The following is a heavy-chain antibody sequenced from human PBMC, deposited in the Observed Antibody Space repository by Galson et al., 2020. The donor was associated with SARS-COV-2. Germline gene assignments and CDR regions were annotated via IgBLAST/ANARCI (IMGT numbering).Heavy chain of an antibody. CDR2: ISAYNGNT. D-gene: IGHD3-3*01. J-gene: IGHJ5*02. V-gene: IGHV1-18*01. CDR3: ARGDVPDPKDLYDFWSGYYGCWFDP. CDR1: GYTFTSYG. Sequence: ASVKVSCKASGYTFTSYGISWVRQAPGQGLEWMGWISAYNGNTNYAQKLQGRVTMTTDTSTSTAYMELRSLRSDDTAVYYCARGDVPDPKDLYDFWSGYYGCWFDPWGQGTLVTVSS.